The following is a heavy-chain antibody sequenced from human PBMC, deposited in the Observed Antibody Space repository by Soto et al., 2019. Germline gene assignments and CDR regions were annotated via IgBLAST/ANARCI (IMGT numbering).Heavy chain of an antibody. D-gene: IGHD2-15*01. CDR2: ISGSGGSS. CDR3: SKESTDSSGYSYA. V-gene: IGHV3-23*01. J-gene: IGHJ4*02. CDR1: GFTVSNYA. Sequence: GGSLRLSCATSGFTVSNYAMSWVRQAPGKGLEWVSGISGSGGSSYYADSVKGRFTISRDNSKNTLNLQMDSLRAEDTAVYYCSKESTDSSGYSYARAQRTVVTVSS.